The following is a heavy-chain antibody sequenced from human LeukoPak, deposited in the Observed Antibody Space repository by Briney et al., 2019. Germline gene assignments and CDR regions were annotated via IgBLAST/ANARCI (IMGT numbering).Heavy chain of an antibody. J-gene: IGHJ4*02. D-gene: IGHD5-18*01. V-gene: IGHV3-7*01. CDR3: AATLDTAVLTYYYDH. Sequence: GGSLRLSCAASGFTFSDYWMTWVRQAPGKGLEWVGYISPDGSRRNHVDSVKGRFTISRDNAKNSLHLQMNSLRVDDTAVYYCAATLDTAVLTYYYDHWGQGTLVTVSS. CDR1: GFTFSDYW. CDR2: ISPDGSRR.